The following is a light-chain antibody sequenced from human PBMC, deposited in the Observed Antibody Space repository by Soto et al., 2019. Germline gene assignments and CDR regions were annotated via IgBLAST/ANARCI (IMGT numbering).Light chain of an antibody. CDR2: QVT. CDR1: SSDIGYYNY. J-gene: IGLJ2*01. Sequence: QSVLTQPASVSDSPGQSITISCTGTSSDIGYYNYVSWFQQHPGKAPKLIISQVTNRPSGISTRFSGSKSGTSATLVITGLQTGDEADYYCGTWDSSLSAVFGGGTKVTVL. CDR3: GTWDSSLSAV. V-gene: IGLV2-14*01.